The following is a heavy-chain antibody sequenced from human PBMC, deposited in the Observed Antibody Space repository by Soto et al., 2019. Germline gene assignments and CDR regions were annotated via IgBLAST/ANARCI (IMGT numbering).Heavy chain of an antibody. CDR1: GYSFITYW. Sequence: RGESLKISCKGSGYSFITYWIGWVRQMPGKGLEWMGIIYPRDSDTRYSPSFQGQVTISADKSISTAYLQWISLRAPDTAMYYCARPWAVGATHAFDIWGLGTMVTVS. CDR2: IYPRDSDT. J-gene: IGHJ3*02. D-gene: IGHD1-26*01. V-gene: IGHV5-51*01. CDR3: ARPWAVGATHAFDI.